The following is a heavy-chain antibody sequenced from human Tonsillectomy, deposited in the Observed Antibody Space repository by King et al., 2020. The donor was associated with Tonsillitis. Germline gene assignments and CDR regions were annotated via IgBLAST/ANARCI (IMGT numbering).Heavy chain of an antibody. CDR2: SIPIFGAA. Sequence: QLVQSGAEVKKPGSSVKVSCKAAGGTFSSYGISWVRQAPGQGLDWMGGSIPIFGAANYAQKFQGRVTITADESTSTAYMELSSLRSEDTAVDYCARPLGYCSTNSCYFAFDIWGQGTMVIVSS. V-gene: IGHV1-69*01. D-gene: IGHD2-2*01. J-gene: IGHJ3*02. CDR3: ARPLGYCSTNSCYFAFDI. CDR1: GGTFSSYG.